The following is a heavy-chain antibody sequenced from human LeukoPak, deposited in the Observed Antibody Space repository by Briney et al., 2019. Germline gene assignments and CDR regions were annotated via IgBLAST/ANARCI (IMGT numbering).Heavy chain of an antibody. CDR2: IDGSGDTI. J-gene: IGHJ4*02. CDR1: GFAFGTYA. CDR3: SRRFDC. Sequence: GGSLRLSCAGSGFAFGTYAMSWVRQAPGKGLEWVSYIDGSGDTIYYADSVKGRFTISRDNAKNSLDLQMNSLRDEDTAVYYCSRRFDCWGQGTLVTVSS. V-gene: IGHV3-48*02.